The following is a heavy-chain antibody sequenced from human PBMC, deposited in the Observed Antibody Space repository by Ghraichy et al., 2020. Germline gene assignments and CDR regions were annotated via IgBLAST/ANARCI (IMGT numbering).Heavy chain of an antibody. V-gene: IGHV3-30*18. Sequence: GGSLRLSCAASGFAFSRYAIHWVRQSPGKGLEWVAFISFDASQKYSADSVQGQFTTSRDNSKNTVSLQMISLRVEDTAIYYCAKGNAPLGYILDYWGQGTLVTVSS. J-gene: IGHJ4*02. D-gene: IGHD2-2*02. CDR2: ISFDASQK. CDR3: AKGNAPLGYILDY. CDR1: GFAFSRYA.